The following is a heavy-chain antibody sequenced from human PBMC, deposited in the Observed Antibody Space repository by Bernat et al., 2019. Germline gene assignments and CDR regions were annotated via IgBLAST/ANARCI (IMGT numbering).Heavy chain of an antibody. D-gene: IGHD6-19*01. CDR3: ASQWLDDYYDY. CDR2: ISSSSTYT. Sequence: EVQLVESGGGLVQPGGSLRLSCAASGFTFSSYAMSWVRQAPGKGLEWVSYISSSSTYTNYADSVKGRFTISRDNAKNSLYLQMNSLRAEDTAVYYCASQWLDDYYDYWGQGTLVTVSS. CDR1: GFTFSSYA. J-gene: IGHJ4*02. V-gene: IGHV3-48*04.